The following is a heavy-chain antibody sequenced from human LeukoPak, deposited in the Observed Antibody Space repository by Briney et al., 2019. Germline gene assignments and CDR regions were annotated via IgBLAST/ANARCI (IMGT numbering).Heavy chain of an antibody. J-gene: IGHJ4*02. CDR2: FDPSDSYT. Sequence: GESLKISCKGSGYSFTSYWISWVRQMPGKGREWMGRFDPSDSYTNYSPSFEGHVTISADRSTNTAYLQWSSLKASDTAMYYCARQGGATPGYWGQGALVTVSS. CDR1: GYSFTSYW. D-gene: IGHD1-26*01. V-gene: IGHV5-10-1*01. CDR3: ARQGGATPGY.